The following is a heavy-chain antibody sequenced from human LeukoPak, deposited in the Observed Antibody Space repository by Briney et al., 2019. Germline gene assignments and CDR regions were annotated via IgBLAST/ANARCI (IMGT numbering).Heavy chain of an antibody. D-gene: IGHD3-22*01. Sequence: GGSLRLSCAASGFTFSSYSMNWVRQAPGKGLEWVSSISSSSSYIYYADSVKGRFTISRDNAKNSLYLQMNSLRAEDTAAYYCARDRPYCYDSSGPRGFDIWGQGTMVTVSS. CDR3: ARDRPYCYDSSGPRGFDI. V-gene: IGHV3-21*01. CDR2: ISSSSSYI. J-gene: IGHJ3*02. CDR1: GFTFSSYS.